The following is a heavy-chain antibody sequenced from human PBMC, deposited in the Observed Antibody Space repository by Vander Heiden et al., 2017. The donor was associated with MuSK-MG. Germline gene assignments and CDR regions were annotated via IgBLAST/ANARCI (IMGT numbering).Heavy chain of an antibody. J-gene: IGHJ3*02. Sequence: QVTLKESGPVLVKPTETRTLTCTVSGFLLSTARMAAGWIRQPPGKALEWLARMFSNDEKSYSKSLKSRLTISKDTSKSQVVLTMTNMGPVDTDTYYCARIRGQQRVKGDGAFDIWGQGTMVTVSS. V-gene: IGHV2-26*01. CDR1: GFLLSTARMA. CDR2: MFSNDEK. CDR3: ARIRGQQRVKGDGAFDI. D-gene: IGHD6-13*01.